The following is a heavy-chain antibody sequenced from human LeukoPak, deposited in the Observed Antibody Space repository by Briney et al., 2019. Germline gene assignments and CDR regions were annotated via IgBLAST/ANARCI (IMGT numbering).Heavy chain of an antibody. Sequence: GGSLRLSCAASGFTFSHYFMAWIRQAPGKGLEWVSYISSNGYTIYYADSVKGRFTVSRDNAKNSLYLQMNNLRGDDTAVYYCAREFGIVGATQFDYWGQGSLVTVSS. D-gene: IGHD1-26*01. CDR3: AREFGIVGATQFDY. J-gene: IGHJ4*02. CDR1: GFTFSHYF. CDR2: ISSNGYTI. V-gene: IGHV3-11*04.